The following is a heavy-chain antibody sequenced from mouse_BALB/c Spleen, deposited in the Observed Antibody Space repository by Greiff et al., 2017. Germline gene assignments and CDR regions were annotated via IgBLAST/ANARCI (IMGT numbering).Heavy chain of an antibody. Sequence: EVKLVESGGGLVKPGGSLKLSCAASGFTFSSYTMAWVRQTPEKRLEWVATISSGGSYTYYPDSVKGRFTISRDNAKNTLYLQMSSLKSEDTAMYYCTRALMDYGGQGTSVTVSS. CDR2: ISSGGSYT. CDR3: TRALMDY. J-gene: IGHJ4*01. CDR1: GFTFSSYT. V-gene: IGHV5-6-4*01.